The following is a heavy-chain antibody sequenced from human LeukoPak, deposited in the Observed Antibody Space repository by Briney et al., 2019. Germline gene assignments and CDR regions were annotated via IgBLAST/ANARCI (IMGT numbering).Heavy chain of an antibody. Sequence: PGGSLRLSCAASGFTFSSYGMHWVRQAPGEGLEWVAVIWYDGSNKYYADSVKGRFTISRDNSKNTLYLQMNSLRAEDTAVYYCARDPNYYDSSGYYYSYWGQGTLVTVSS. J-gene: IGHJ4*02. CDR1: GFTFSSYG. CDR2: IWYDGSNK. V-gene: IGHV3-33*01. D-gene: IGHD3-22*01. CDR3: ARDPNYYDSSGYYYSY.